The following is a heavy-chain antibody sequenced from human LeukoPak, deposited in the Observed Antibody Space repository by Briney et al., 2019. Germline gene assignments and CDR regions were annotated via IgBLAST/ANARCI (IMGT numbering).Heavy chain of an antibody. Sequence: PSETLSLTCTVSGGSISSYYWSWIRQPPGKGLEWIGYIYYSGSTNYNPSLKSRVTISVDTSKNQFSLKLSSVTAADTAVYYCAPLFWSGYRVDYWGQGTLVTVSS. CDR2: IYYSGST. CDR1: GGSISSYY. J-gene: IGHJ4*02. CDR3: APLFWSGYRVDY. V-gene: IGHV4-59*08. D-gene: IGHD3-3*01.